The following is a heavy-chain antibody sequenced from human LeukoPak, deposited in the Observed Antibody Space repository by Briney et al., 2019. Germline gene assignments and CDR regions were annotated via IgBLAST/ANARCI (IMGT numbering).Heavy chain of an antibody. Sequence: PGGSLRLSCAASGFTFSSYAMSWVRPAPGKGLEWVSAISGSGGSTYYADSVKGRFTISRDNFKDILYLEMNSLRAEDTAVYYCAKDKNSWGLVAGDDQGFDYWGQGILVTVSS. CDR1: GFTFSSYA. CDR3: AKDKNSWGLVAGDDQGFDY. V-gene: IGHV3-23*01. D-gene: IGHD2-15*01. CDR2: ISGSGGST. J-gene: IGHJ4*02.